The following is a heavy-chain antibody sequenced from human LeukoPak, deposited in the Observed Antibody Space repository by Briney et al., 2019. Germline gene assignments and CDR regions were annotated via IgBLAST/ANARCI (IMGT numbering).Heavy chain of an antibody. V-gene: IGHV3-21*01. CDR3: ARGGAFDI. J-gene: IGHJ3*02. CDR1: GFTFSSYS. CDR2: ISSSSLYI. Sequence: GGSMRLSCAASGFTFSSYSMNWVRQAPGKGLEWVSSISSSSLYIYYADSVKGRFTISRDNAKNSLFLQMNSLRAEDTAAYYCARGGAFDIWGQGTMVTVSS. D-gene: IGHD3-16*01.